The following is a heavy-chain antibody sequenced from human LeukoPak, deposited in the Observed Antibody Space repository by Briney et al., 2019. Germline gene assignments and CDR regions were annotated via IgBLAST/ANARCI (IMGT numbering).Heavy chain of an antibody. Sequence: GESLKISCKGSGYTFDNYWITWVRQMPGKGLEWMGRVDPTDSYASYSPSFQGHVAISADKSINTAFLQWSSLKASDTATYYCARLHPTSCASGLSYWFDPWGQGTLVTVSS. J-gene: IGHJ5*02. CDR3: ARLHPTSCASGLSYWFDP. V-gene: IGHV5-10-1*01. D-gene: IGHD2-21*01. CDR1: GYTFDNYW. CDR2: VDPTDSYA.